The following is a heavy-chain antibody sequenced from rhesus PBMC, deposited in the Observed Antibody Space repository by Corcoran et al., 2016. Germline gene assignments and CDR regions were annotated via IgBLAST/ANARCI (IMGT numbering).Heavy chain of an antibody. CDR3: TRDHTLASTMGRCRFDV. CDR2: IDYSDNT. Sequence: QVQLQESGPGVVKPSETLSLTCAVSGYSISSGYGWNWIRQPPGKGLEWIGYIDYSDNTNYNPSLKSRVTMSKDTSKNQFSLKLSSVTAADTAVYYCTRDHTLASTMGRCRFDVWGPGVLVTVSS. CDR1: GYSISSGYG. V-gene: IGHV4-127*01. J-gene: IGHJ5-1*01. D-gene: IGHD2-33*01.